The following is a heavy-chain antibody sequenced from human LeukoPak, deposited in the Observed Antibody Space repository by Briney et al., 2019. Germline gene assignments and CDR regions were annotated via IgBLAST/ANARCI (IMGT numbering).Heavy chain of an antibody. Sequence: SETLSLTCAVYGGSFSGHYWSWIRQPPGQGLEWLAEINHGGSTSYSPSLKSRASISADKSKNQFSLRLTSVTAADTAVYYCASLVHYDFWSGYFRPSDAIDVWGQGTAVTVSS. CDR1: GGSFSGHY. CDR2: INHGGST. J-gene: IGHJ3*01. CDR3: ASLVHYDFWSGYFRPSDAIDV. D-gene: IGHD3-3*01. V-gene: IGHV4-34*01.